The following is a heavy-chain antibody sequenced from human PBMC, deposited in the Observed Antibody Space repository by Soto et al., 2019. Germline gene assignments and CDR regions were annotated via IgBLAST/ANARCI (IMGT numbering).Heavy chain of an antibody. CDR3: ARSKYSISSFDY. V-gene: IGHV2-5*02. CDR2: IYWDDDK. CDR1: GFSLSTDDVG. J-gene: IGHJ4*02. D-gene: IGHD6-6*01. Sequence: SGPTLVNPTQTLTLTCTFSGFSLSTDDVGVGWIRQPPGKALDWLAVIYWDDDKRCSPSLKSRLTITKDTSKNQVLLTMTNMDPVDTATYFCARSKYSISSFDYWGQGALVTVSS.